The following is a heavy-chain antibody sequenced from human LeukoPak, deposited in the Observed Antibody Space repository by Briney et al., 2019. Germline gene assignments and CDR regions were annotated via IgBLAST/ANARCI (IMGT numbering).Heavy chain of an antibody. V-gene: IGHV3-49*04. D-gene: IGHD2-21*01. Sequence: PGRSLRPSCLLIRFDRGEYALSAARQAPGKGLEWVGFIRSKAYGGTTEYAASVKGRFTISRDDSKSIAYLQMNSLKTEDTVVDNWTRVSAMWWTYRGCGLDVWWHGATVTVSS. J-gene: IGHJ6*01. CDR1: RFDRGEYA. CDR2: IRSKAYGGTT. CDR3: TRVSAMWWTYRGCGLDV.